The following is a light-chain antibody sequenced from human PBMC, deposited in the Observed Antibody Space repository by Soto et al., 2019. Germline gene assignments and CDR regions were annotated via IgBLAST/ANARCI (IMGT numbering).Light chain of an antibody. J-gene: IGLJ1*01. CDR2: EVS. CDR1: SSDVGGYNY. Sequence: QSVLTQPASVSGSPGQSITISCTGTSSDVGGYNYVSWYQQHPGKAPKLIIYEVSERPSGVPDRFSGSKSGDTASLTVSGLQAEDEADYYCSSYAGSNNFCVFGTGTKVTVL. CDR3: SSYAGSNNFCV. V-gene: IGLV2-8*01.